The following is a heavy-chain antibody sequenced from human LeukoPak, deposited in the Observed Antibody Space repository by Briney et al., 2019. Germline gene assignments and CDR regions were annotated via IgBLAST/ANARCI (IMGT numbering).Heavy chain of an antibody. CDR3: ASGPSGYHNT. Sequence: HPGGSLRLSCAASGFTFSSYSMNWVRQAPGKGLEWVSYISSSSSTIYYADSVKGRFTISRDNAKNSLYLQMNSLRAEDTAVYYCASGPSGYHNTGGQGTLVTVSS. V-gene: IGHV3-48*01. CDR1: GFTFSSYS. CDR2: ISSSSSTI. J-gene: IGHJ4*02. D-gene: IGHD5-12*01.